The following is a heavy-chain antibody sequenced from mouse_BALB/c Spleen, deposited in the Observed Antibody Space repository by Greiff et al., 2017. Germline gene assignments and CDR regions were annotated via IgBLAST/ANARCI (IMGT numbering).Heavy chain of an antibody. CDR1: GYTFTSYV. J-gene: IGHJ4*01. CDR2: INPYNDGT. D-gene: IGHD3-1*01. Sequence: EVKLQQSGPELVKPGASVKMSCKASGYTFTSYVMHWVKQKPGQGLEWIGYINPYNDGTKYNEKFKGKATLTSDKSSSTAYMELSSLTSEDSAVYYCASQDEARANAMDYWGQGTSVTVSS. V-gene: IGHV1-14*01. CDR3: ASQDEARANAMDY.